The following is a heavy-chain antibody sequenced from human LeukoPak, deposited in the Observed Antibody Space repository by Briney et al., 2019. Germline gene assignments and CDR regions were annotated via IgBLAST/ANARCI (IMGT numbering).Heavy chain of an antibody. Sequence: GGSLRLSCAASGFTFSSYAMSWVRQAPGKGLEWVSYISSTSSAIYYADSVKGRFTISRDNAKNSPYLQMNSLRDEDTAVYYCARDNFGVVNWFDPWGQGTLVTVSS. D-gene: IGHD3-3*01. CDR3: ARDNFGVVNWFDP. V-gene: IGHV3-48*02. CDR1: GFTFSSYA. CDR2: ISSTSSAI. J-gene: IGHJ5*02.